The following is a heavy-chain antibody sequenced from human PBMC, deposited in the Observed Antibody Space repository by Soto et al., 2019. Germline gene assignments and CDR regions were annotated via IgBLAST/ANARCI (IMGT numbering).Heavy chain of an antibody. D-gene: IGHD1-26*01. CDR2: INGRSNYK. CDR1: GFALTTYT. J-gene: IGHJ4*02. CDR3: VREDGVVGASSAFDS. Sequence: GGSLRLSCVASGFALTTYTRNWVRQGPGTGLEWVSSINGRSNYKYYSDSVKGRFTVSRDNAQNSLFLQMSRLGPEDTAVYYCVREDGVVGASSAFDSWGQGTLVTVSS. V-gene: IGHV3-21*01.